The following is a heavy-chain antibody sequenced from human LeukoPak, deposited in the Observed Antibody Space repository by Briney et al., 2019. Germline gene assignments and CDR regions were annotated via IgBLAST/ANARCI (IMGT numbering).Heavy chain of an antibody. CDR3: ARSNTAYDY. Sequence: PGGSLRLSCAASGFTFSSYAMSWVRQAPGKGLEWVSSINNVGSHIYYADSVKGRFTISRDDAENSLYLQMNTLRAEDTAVYYCARSNTAYDYWGQGTLVTVSS. CDR1: GFTFSSYA. V-gene: IGHV3-21*03. J-gene: IGHJ4*02. D-gene: IGHD5-18*01. CDR2: INNVGSHI.